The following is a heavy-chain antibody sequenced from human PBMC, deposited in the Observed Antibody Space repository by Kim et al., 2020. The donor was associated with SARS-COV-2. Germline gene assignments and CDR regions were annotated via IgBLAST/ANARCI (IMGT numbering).Heavy chain of an antibody. J-gene: IGHJ4*02. CDR3: AREYTHTVLDY. CDR1: GDSVSSNRAA. CDR2: TYYRSKWYN. V-gene: IGHV6-1*01. D-gene: IGHD2-2*02. Sequence: SQTLSLTCAISGDSVSSNRAAWNWIRPSPSRGLEWLGRTYYRSKWYNDYAVSVKSRITINPDTSKNQFSLQLNSVTPEDTALYYCAREYTHTVLDYWGQGTLVTVSS.